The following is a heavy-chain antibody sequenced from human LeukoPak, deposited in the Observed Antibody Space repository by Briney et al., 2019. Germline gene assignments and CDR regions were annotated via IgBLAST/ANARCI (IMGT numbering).Heavy chain of an antibody. CDR1: GGSFSGYY. D-gene: IGHD5-12*01. CDR3: ARGRWLRLIDY. Sequence: SETLSLTCAVYGGSFSGYYWSWIRQPPGKGLEWIGETNHSGSTNYNPSLKSRVTISVDTSKNQFSLKLSSVTTADTAVYYCARGRWLRLIDYWGQGTLVTASS. V-gene: IGHV4-34*01. CDR2: TNHSGST. J-gene: IGHJ4*02.